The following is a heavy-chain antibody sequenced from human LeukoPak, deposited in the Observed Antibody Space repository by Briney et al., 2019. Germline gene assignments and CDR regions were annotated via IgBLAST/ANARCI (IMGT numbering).Heavy chain of an antibody. J-gene: IGHJ4*02. CDR3: ARDYNSRPGTPQDYYFDY. CDR2: ISYDGSNK. D-gene: IGHD1-1*01. V-gene: IGHV3-30*04. Sequence: PGGSLRLSCAASGFTFSSYAMHWVRQAPGKGLEWVAVISYDGSNKYYADSVKGRFTISRDNSKNTLYLQMNGLRAEDTAVYYCARDYNSRPGTPQDYYFDYWGQGTLVTVSS. CDR1: GFTFSSYA.